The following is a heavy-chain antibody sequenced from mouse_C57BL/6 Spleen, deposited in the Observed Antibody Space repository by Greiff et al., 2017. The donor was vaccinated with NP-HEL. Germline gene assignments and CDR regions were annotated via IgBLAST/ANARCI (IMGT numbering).Heavy chain of an antibody. J-gene: IGHJ2*01. CDR1: GFTFSSYG. D-gene: IGHD1-1*01. CDR2: ISSGGSYT. CDR3: ARRGYYGSNDY. V-gene: IGHV5-6*03. Sequence: EVKLMESGGGLVKPGGSLKLSCAASGFTFSSYGMSWVRQTPDKRLEWVATISSGGSYTYYPDSVKGRFTISRDNAKNTLYLQMSSLKSEDTAMYYCARRGYYGSNDYWGQGTTLTVSS.